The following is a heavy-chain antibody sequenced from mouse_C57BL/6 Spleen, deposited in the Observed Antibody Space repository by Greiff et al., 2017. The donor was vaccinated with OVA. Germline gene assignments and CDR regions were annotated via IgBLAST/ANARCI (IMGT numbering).Heavy chain of an antibody. V-gene: IGHV5-6*02. CDR3: ARRHYGSSDY. CDR2: ISNGGSYT. J-gene: IGHJ2*01. CDR1: GFTFSSYG. D-gene: IGHD1-1*01. Sequence: EVMLVESGGDLVKPGGSLKLSCAASGFTFSSYGMSWVRQTPDKRLEWVATISNGGSYTYYPDSVKGRFTITRDNAKNTLYLQMSSLKSEDTAMYYCARRHYGSSDYWGQGTTLTVSS.